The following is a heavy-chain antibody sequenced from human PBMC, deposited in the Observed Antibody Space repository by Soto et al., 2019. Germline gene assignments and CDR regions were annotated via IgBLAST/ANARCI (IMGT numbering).Heavy chain of an antibody. J-gene: IGHJ6*02. CDR3: ASSERYYDILTGHTIVYGMDV. Sequence: VASVKVSCKASGYTFTSYDINWVRQATGQGLEWMGWMNPNSGNTGYAQKFQGRVTMTRNTSISTAYMELSSLRSEDTAVYYCASSERYYDILTGHTIVYGMDVWGQGTTVTVSS. V-gene: IGHV1-8*01. D-gene: IGHD3-9*01. CDR2: MNPNSGNT. CDR1: GYTFTSYD.